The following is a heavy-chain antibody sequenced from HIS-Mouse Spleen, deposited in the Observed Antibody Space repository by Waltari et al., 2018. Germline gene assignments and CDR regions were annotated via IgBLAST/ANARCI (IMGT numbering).Heavy chain of an antibody. CDR3: AREIPYSSSWYDWYFDL. Sequence: QLQLQESGPGLVKPSETLSLTCTVSGGSISSSSYYWGWIRQPPGKGLEWIGSSYYSGSTHYNPSLKSGVTISVDTSKNQFSLKLSSVTAADTAVYYCAREIPYSSSWYDWYFDLWGRGTLVTVSS. D-gene: IGHD6-13*01. CDR1: GGSISSSSYY. CDR2: SYYSGST. J-gene: IGHJ2*01. V-gene: IGHV4-39*07.